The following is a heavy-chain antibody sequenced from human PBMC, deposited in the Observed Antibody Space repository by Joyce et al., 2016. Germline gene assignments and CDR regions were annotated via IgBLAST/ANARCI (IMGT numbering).Heavy chain of an antibody. V-gene: IGHV3-43*01. D-gene: IGHD6-6*01. CDR2: ITWDAGSI. CDR1: GFIFDDYT. Sequence: EVQLVDSGGVVVQPGGSLRLSCAASGFIFDDYTMFWVRQPPGKGLEWVSIITWDAGSIYYADSVKDRFTISRDNSKNSLFLQINSLKTEDTALYYCAKDKYMRSSRESHFHHWDQGTPVIVSS. J-gene: IGHJ1*01. CDR3: AKDKYMRSSRESHFHH.